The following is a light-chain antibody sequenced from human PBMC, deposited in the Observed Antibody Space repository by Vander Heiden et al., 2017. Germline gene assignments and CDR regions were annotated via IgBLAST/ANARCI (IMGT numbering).Light chain of an antibody. CDR2: DAS. CDR3: QQYDNLFT. Sequence: DIQMTKSPSSRSASVGDRVTITCQASQDISNYLNWDQQKPGKAPKLLFYDASNLETGVPSRFSGSGSGTDFTFTISSLQPEDIATYYCQQYDNLFTFGPGTKVDIK. J-gene: IGKJ3*01. CDR1: QDISNY. V-gene: IGKV1-33*01.